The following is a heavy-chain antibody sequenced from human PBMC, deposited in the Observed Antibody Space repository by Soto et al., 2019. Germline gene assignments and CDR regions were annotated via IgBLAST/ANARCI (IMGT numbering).Heavy chain of an antibody. CDR3: ARGNIVLMVYATLDNWFDP. V-gene: IGHV1-69*13. J-gene: IGHJ5*02. CDR2: IIPIFGTA. CDR1: GGTFSSYA. D-gene: IGHD2-8*01. Sequence: GASVKVSCKASGGTFSSYAISWVRQAPGQGLEWMGGIIPIFGTANYAQKFQGRVTITADESTSTAYMELSSLRSEDTAVYYCARGNIVLMVYATLDNWFDPWGQGTLVTVSS.